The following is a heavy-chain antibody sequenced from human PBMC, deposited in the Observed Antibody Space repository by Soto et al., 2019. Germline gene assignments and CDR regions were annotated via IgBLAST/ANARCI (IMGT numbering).Heavy chain of an antibody. CDR3: ARGLIPAVATFHYFDY. Sequence: NPSETLSLTCTVSGGSISNYYWSWIRQPPGKGLEWIGYIHYSGNTKYNPSLKSRVTISADTPKDQFSLKLTSVTAADTAVYYCARGLIPAVATFHYFDYWGQGTLVTVSS. CDR2: IHYSGNT. J-gene: IGHJ4*02. V-gene: IGHV4-59*12. D-gene: IGHD5-12*01. CDR1: GGSISNYY.